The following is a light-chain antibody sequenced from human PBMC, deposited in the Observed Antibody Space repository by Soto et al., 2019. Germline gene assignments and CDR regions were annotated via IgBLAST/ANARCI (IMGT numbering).Light chain of an antibody. Sequence: ENVLTQSPDILYVYPGEGATLSCRASQSVTTGYLAWYQQTPGQAPRLLIYGTSSRATVVPDSFRASTAATYFTLTITRLDAEDFALYYCQQFGDSLWTFGQGTRVEIK. J-gene: IGKJ1*01. V-gene: IGKV3-20*01. CDR2: GTS. CDR1: QSVTTGY. CDR3: QQFGDSLWT.